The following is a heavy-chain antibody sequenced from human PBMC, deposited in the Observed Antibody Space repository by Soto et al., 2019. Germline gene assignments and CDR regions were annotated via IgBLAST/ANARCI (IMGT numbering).Heavy chain of an antibody. CDR2: ISYDGSNR. J-gene: IGHJ4*02. Sequence: QVQLVESGGGVVQPGRSLRLSCAASGFTFSNYAIHWVRQAPGKGLEWVALISYDGSNRYYADSVKGRFTISRDNSKNTMYLQMNSLRTDDMAVYYCARSLYGDLTNFDYWGQGTLVTVSS. CDR1: GFTFSNYA. V-gene: IGHV3-30-3*01. D-gene: IGHD4-17*01. CDR3: ARSLYGDLTNFDY.